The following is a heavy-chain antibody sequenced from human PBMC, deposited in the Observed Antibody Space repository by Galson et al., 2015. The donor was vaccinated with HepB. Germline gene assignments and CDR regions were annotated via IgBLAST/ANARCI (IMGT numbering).Heavy chain of an antibody. Sequence: SLRLSCAASGFTFAKFPMHWVRQAPGRGLEWLTFISFGGRDAYYADSVKGRFTVSRDNSQNMLYLQMDNLRIEDSAVYFCARHGVNYGDYVWYSDVWGRGTQVTVSS. CDR3: ARHGVNYGDYVWYSDV. V-gene: IGHV3-30*04. D-gene: IGHD4-17*01. CDR1: GFTFAKFP. CDR2: ISFGGRDA. J-gene: IGHJ2*01.